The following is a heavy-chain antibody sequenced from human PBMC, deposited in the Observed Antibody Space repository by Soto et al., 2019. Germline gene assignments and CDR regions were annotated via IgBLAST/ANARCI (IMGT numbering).Heavy chain of an antibody. CDR1: GGSISNYY. V-gene: IGHV4-59*01. CDR2: SYHSGTT. CDR3: ARGGYRTLAWFDP. D-gene: IGHD5-18*01. Sequence: QVQVQESGPGLVKPSETLSLTWTVSGGSISNYYWSWIRQSPGKGLEWIANSYHSGTTNYNLSRRGPSSISIDRSKNQVSLRLKSVTAADTAVYYCARGGYRTLAWFDPWGQGTLVTVSS. J-gene: IGHJ5*02.